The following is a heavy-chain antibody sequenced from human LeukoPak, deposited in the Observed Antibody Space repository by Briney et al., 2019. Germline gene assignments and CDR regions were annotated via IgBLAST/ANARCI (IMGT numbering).Heavy chain of an antibody. Sequence: PGRSLRLSCAASGFTFSSYAMHWGRPAPGKGLEWVAGISYDGSNKYYADSVKGRFTSSNDNSKHTMYLQMNRLRAEDPAVYYCARAAYYDSSSGYLRNRYGMDVWGQGTMVTVSS. D-gene: IGHD3-3*01. CDR3: ARAAYYDSSSGYLRNRYGMDV. CDR1: GFTFSSYA. V-gene: IGHV3-30-3*01. CDR2: ISYDGSNK. J-gene: IGHJ6*02.